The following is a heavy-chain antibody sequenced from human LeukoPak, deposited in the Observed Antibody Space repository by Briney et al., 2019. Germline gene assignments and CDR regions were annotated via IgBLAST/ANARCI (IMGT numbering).Heavy chain of an antibody. V-gene: IGHV3-74*01. J-gene: IGHJ4*02. CDR1: GFTFSSYW. CDR3: ARGYSSSYRIDY. D-gene: IGHD6-6*01. CDR2: INTDGSST. Sequence: QPGGSLRLSCAASGFTFSSYWMHWVRQAPGKGRGWVSRINTDGSSTTYADSGRGRVTISRDKAKNTLYLQMNSLRAEDTAVFYSARGYSSSYRIDYWGQGTLVTVSS.